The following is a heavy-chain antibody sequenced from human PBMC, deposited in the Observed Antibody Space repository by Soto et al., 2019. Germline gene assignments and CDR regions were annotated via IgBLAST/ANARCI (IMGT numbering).Heavy chain of an antibody. V-gene: IGHV3-30-3*01. Sequence: GESLKISCAASGFTFSSYAMHWVRQAPGKGLEWVAVISYDGSNKYYADSVKGRFTISRDNSKNTLYLQMNSLRAEDTAVYYCAKVPLMYYYDSSGYLDYWGQGTLVTVSS. CDR1: GFTFSSYA. CDR2: ISYDGSNK. CDR3: AKVPLMYYYDSSGYLDY. D-gene: IGHD3-22*01. J-gene: IGHJ4*02.